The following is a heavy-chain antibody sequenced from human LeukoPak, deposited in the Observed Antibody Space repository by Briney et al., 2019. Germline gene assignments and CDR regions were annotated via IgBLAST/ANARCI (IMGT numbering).Heavy chain of an antibody. CDR1: GGSISSGGYY. V-gene: IGHV4-31*03. CDR2: IYYSGST. J-gene: IGHJ5*02. Sequence: SETLSLICTVSGGSISSGGYYWSWIRQHPGKGLEWIGYIYYSGSTYYNPSLKSRVTISVDTSKNQFSLKLSSVTAADTAVYYCARDRCSGGSCYGWFDPWGQGTLVTVSS. D-gene: IGHD2-15*01. CDR3: ARDRCSGGSCYGWFDP.